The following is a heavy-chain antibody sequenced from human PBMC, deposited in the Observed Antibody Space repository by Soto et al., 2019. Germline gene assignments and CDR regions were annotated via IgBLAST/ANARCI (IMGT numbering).Heavy chain of an antibody. J-gene: IGHJ4*02. V-gene: IGHV4-4*02. CDR2: IYHGGNI. CDR1: GDSINSTDW. CDR3: PRYHAYSAYWAFDY. D-gene: IGHD3-16*01. Sequence: QVQLQESGPGLVKPSGTLSLTCAVSGDSINSTDWWNWVRQSPGKGLEWIGEIYHGGNISYNPSRKRRVTXXMXKPXNQCSLNLFYVHAADTAVYYCPRYHAYSAYWAFDYWGQGALVTVSS.